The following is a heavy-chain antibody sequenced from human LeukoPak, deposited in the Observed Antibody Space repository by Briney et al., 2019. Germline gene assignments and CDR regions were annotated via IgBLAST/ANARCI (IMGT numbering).Heavy chain of an antibody. CDR1: GFTLSNYW. CDR3: ARNWGYFDF. V-gene: IGHV3-7*04. D-gene: IGHD7-27*01. Sequence: GGSLRLSCAASGFTLSNYWMNWVRQAPGKGLEWVACMKEDGSEKYYVGSVKGRFTISRDNARHSLFLQMTSLRAEDTAVYYCARNWGYFDFWGQGTLVSVSS. J-gene: IGHJ4*02. CDR2: MKEDGSEK.